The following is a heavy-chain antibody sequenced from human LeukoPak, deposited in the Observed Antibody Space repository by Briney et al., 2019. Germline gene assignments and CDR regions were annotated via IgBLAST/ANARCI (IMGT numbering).Heavy chain of an antibody. V-gene: IGHV4-39*07. Sequence: PSETLSLTCTVSGGSISSSSYYWSWIRQPPGKGLEWIGEINHSGSTNYNPSLKSRVTISVDTSKNQFSLKLSSVTAADTAVYYCARPDYYGSGRGDVWGKGTTVTISS. CDR1: GGSISSSSYY. J-gene: IGHJ6*04. CDR2: INHSGST. D-gene: IGHD3-10*01. CDR3: ARPDYYGSGRGDV.